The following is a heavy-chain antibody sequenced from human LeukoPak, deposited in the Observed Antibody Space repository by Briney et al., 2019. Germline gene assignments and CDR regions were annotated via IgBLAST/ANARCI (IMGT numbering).Heavy chain of an antibody. V-gene: IGHV1-18*01. CDR1: GYTFTSYG. CDR3: ASLVVVIKGDAFDI. D-gene: IGHD3-22*01. J-gene: IGHJ3*02. Sequence: SVKVSCKASGYTFTSYGISWVRQAPGQGLEWMGWISAYNGNTNYAQKLQGRVTMTTDTSTSTAYMELRSLRSYDTAVYYCASLVVVIKGDAFDIWGQGTMVTVSS. CDR2: ISAYNGNT.